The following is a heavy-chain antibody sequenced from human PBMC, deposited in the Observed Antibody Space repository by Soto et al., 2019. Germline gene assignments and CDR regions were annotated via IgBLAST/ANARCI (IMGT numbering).Heavy chain of an antibody. CDR1: GFTFSSYA. J-gene: IGHJ3*02. Sequence: PGGSLRLSCAASGFTFSSYAMSWVRQAPGKGLEWVSAISGSGGSTYYADSVKGRFTISRDNSKNTLYLQMNSLRAEDTAVYYFAKGLGGGTYYDYVWGSYRFHDAFDIWGQGTMVTVSS. D-gene: IGHD3-16*02. V-gene: IGHV3-23*01. CDR3: AKGLGGGTYYDYVWGSYRFHDAFDI. CDR2: ISGSGGST.